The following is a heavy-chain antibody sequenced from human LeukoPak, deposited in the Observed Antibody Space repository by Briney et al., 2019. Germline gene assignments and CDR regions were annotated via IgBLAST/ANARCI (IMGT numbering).Heavy chain of an antibody. CDR1: GFTFRDYW. CDR3: AKALNYWYFDL. CDR2: SGGDGGST. Sequence: PGGSLRLSCAASGFTFRDYWMNWVRQAPGKGLEWVSASGGDGGSTYADSVKGRFTISRDNSKNTLYLQMNSLRAEDTATYYCAKALNYWYFDLWGRGNLVTVSS. V-gene: IGHV3-23*01. J-gene: IGHJ2*01.